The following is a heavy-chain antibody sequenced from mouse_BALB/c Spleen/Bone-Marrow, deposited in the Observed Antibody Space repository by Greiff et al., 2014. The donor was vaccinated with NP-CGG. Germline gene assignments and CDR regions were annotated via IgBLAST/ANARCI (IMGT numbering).Heavy chain of an antibody. CDR2: FFPGSGSI. CDR1: GYTFTEYI. J-gene: IGHJ4*01. Sequence: LVESGAELVKPGASVKLSCKASGYTFTEYIIHWIKQRSGQGLEWIGWFFPGSGSIKYNEKFKDKATLTADKSSSTVYMELSRLTSEDSAVYFCSSHEDLDIRRRLGAMDYWGQGTSVTVSS. D-gene: IGHD2-12*01. V-gene: IGHV1-62-2*01. CDR3: SSHEDLDIRRRLGAMDY.